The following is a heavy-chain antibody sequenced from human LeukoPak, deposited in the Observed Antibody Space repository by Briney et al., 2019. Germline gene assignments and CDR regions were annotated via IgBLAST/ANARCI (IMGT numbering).Heavy chain of an antibody. CDR2: IYPGDSDT. D-gene: IGHD2-2*01. CDR1: GYSFTTYW. Sequence: GESLKISCKGSGYSFTTYWIGWVRQMPGKGLEWMGIIYPGDSDTRYSPSFQGQVTISADKSINTAYLQWSSLKASDTAMYYCARALGYCSSTSSRICTFDYWGQGTLVTVSS. V-gene: IGHV5-51*01. CDR3: ARALGYCSSTSSRICTFDY. J-gene: IGHJ4*02.